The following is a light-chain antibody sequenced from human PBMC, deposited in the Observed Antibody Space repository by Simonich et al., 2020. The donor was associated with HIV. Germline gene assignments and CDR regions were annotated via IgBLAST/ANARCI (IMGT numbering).Light chain of an antibody. J-gene: IGKJ3*01. CDR3: QQYYYTPLFT. CDR2: AAS. Sequence: DIQMTQSPSSLSASVVDRVTITCRASQGISNSLAWYQQKPGKAPKLLLYAASRLESGVPSRFSGSGSGTDYTLTISSLQPEDFATYYCQQYYYTPLFTFGPGTKVDIK. V-gene: IGKV1-NL1*01. CDR1: QGISNS.